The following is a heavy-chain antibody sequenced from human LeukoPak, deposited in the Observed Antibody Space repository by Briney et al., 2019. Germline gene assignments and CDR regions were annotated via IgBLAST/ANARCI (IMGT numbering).Heavy chain of an antibody. V-gene: IGHV1-69*13. CDR3: ARKESSSWYEVY. D-gene: IGHD6-13*01. J-gene: IGHJ4*02. CDR2: IIPIFGTA. CDR1: GGTFSSYA. Sequence: ASVKVSCKASGGTFSSYAISWVRQAPGQGLEWMGGIIPIFGTANYAQKFQGRVTITADESTSTAYMELSSLRSDDTAVYYCARKESSSWYEVYWGQGTLVTVSS.